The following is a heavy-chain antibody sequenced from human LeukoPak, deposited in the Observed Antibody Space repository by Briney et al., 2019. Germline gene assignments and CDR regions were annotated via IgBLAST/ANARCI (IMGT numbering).Heavy chain of an antibody. V-gene: IGHV4-4*07. CDR2: IYTSGST. J-gene: IGHJ4*02. D-gene: IGHD6-13*01. CDR1: GGSISSYY. Sequence: SETLSLTCTVSGGSISSYYWSWIGQPAGKGLEWIGSIYTSGSTNYNPSLKSRVTMSVDTSKNQFSLKLSSVTAADTAVYYCARGLIAAAGTTYYFDYWGQGTLVTVSS. CDR3: ARGLIAAAGTTYYFDY.